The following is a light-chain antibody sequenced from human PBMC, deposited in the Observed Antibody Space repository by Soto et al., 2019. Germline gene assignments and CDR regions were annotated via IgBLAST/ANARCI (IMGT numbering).Light chain of an antibody. CDR1: NANIGSNS. V-gene: IGLV1-51*01. Sequence: QSVLTQPPSVSAAPGRQVTISCSGSNANIGSNSVAWYQQVPGSAPKLLIYDNYHRPSGIPDRFSGSKSGTSATLAITGLQTGDEADYYCGTWDGSMSGGGVFGGGTKLTVL. CDR3: GTWDGSMSGGGV. CDR2: DNY. J-gene: IGLJ3*02.